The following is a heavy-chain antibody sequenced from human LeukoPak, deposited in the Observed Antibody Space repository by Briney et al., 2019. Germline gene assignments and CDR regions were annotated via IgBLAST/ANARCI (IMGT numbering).Heavy chain of an antibody. D-gene: IGHD1-26*01. Sequence: GGSLRLSCAVSGFTFSSYEMNWVRQAPGKGLEWVSYISSRGTTIYYADSVKGRFTISRDNSKNTLFLQMNGLRAEDTAVYYCAKKHPISPMVGTTLDSWGQGTLVTVSS. CDR3: AKKHPISPMVGTTLDS. V-gene: IGHV3-48*03. CDR2: ISSRGTTI. CDR1: GFTFSSYE. J-gene: IGHJ4*02.